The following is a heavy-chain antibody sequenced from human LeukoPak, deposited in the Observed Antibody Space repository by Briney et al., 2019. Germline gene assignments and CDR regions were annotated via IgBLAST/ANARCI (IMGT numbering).Heavy chain of an antibody. Sequence: SETLFLTCTVSGVSISTYYWSWFRQPAGKGLEWIGRLYASGPTNYNPSLKSRVTMSVDTSKNQLSLNVNSVTVADTAVYFCARHTRMWGYFDYWGQGTLVAVSS. D-gene: IGHD1-26*01. V-gene: IGHV4-4*07. CDR1: GVSISTYY. CDR2: LYASGPT. J-gene: IGHJ4*02. CDR3: ARHTRMWGYFDY.